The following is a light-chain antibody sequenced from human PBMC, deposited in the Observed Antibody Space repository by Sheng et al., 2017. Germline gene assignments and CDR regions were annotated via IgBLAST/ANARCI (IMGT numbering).Light chain of an antibody. CDR3: QQYDNWPPLT. CDR2: GAS. V-gene: IGKV3-15*01. J-gene: IGKJ4*01. CDR1: QSVSSN. Sequence: EIVMTQSPATLSVSPGERATLSCRASQSVSSNLAWYQQKPGQAPRLLIYGASIRATGIPGRFSGSGSGTEFILTISSLQSEDFAVYFCQQYDNWPPLTFGGRDQGGDQT.